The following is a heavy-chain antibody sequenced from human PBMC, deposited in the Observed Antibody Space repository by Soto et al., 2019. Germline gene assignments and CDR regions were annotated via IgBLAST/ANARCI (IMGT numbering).Heavy chain of an antibody. V-gene: IGHV3-23*01. J-gene: IGHJ4*02. CDR1: RFMFTNYA. CDR2: ISGSGSTT. D-gene: IGHD3-10*01. CDR3: ARLSPTVELVPGPADY. Sequence: GGSLRLSCAASRFMFTNYAMSWVRQAPGKGLEWVSSISGSGSTTYYAASVKGRFSISRDNSKNTLSLQMNSLRAEDTAVYFCARLSPTVELVPGPADYWGQGTLVTVSS.